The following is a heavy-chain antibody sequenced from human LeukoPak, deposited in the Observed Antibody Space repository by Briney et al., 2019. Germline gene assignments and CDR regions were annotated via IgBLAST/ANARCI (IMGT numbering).Heavy chain of an antibody. D-gene: IGHD3-16*02. Sequence: SQTLSLTCTVSGGSISSGGYYWSWIRQHPGKGLEWIGYIYYSGSTYYNPSLKSRVTISVDTSKNQFSLKLSSVTAADTAVYYCARGPYDYVWGSYRYTFDYWGQGTLVTVSS. CDR3: ARGPYDYVWGSYRYTFDY. V-gene: IGHV4-31*03. CDR1: GGSISSGGYY. J-gene: IGHJ4*02. CDR2: IYYSGST.